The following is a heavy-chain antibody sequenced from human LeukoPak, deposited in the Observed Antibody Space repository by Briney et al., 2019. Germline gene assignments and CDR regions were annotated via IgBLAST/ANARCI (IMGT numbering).Heavy chain of an antibody. CDR3: AREFMGYGDNYFDY. D-gene: IGHD4-17*01. CDR1: GFTFSSYA. J-gene: IGHJ4*02. CDR2: ISYDGSNK. Sequence: GRSLRLSCAASGFTFSSYAMHWVRQAPGKRLEWVAVISYDGSNKYYADSVKGRFTISRDNSKNTLYLQMNSLRAEDTAVYYCAREFMGYGDNYFDYWGQGTLVTVSS. V-gene: IGHV3-30*04.